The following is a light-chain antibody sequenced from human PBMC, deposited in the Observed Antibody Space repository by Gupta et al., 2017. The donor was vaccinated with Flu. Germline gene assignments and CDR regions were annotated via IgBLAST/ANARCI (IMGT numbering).Light chain of an antibody. CDR2: DVY. V-gene: IGLV2-11*01. J-gene: IGLJ1*01. Sequence: QSALTQPHSVSGSPGQSVPISCTGTGRDVGLYNLVSWYQQRPGKAPKVIIYDVYERPSGVPDRFSGSKSGNTASLTISGLQTADEADYYCCSYAGNFIWVFGTGTEVTVL. CDR3: CSYAGNFIWV. CDR1: GRDVGLYNL.